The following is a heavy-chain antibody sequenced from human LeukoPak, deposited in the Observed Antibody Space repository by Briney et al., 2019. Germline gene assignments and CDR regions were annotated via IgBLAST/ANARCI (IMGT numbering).Heavy chain of an antibody. Sequence: GGSLRLSCAASGFTFGSYWMNWVRQAPGKGLEWVSSITGGSNYINYVDSVRGRFTISRDNAKNSLYLQMHSLRAEDTAVYYCARVGSGYTYGYYFDLWGQGTLVTVSS. CDR1: GFTFGSYW. CDR3: ARVGSGYTYGYYFDL. D-gene: IGHD5-18*01. J-gene: IGHJ4*02. CDR2: ITGGSNYI. V-gene: IGHV3-21*01.